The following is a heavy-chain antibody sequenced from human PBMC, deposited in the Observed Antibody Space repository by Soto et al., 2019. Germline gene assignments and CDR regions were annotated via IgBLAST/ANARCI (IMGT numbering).Heavy chain of an antibody. Sequence: EVQLVESGGGLVHPGGSLKLSCAASGFPFNGSAMHWVRQASGKGLEWVGRIRSKPNNYATAYAASLKGRFTISRDDSKSTAYLQMNSLNTEDTAVYYCAGDFYYNMDVWGQGTTVTVSS. CDR1: GFPFNGSA. J-gene: IGHJ6*02. CDR3: AGDFYYNMDV. V-gene: IGHV3-73*02. CDR2: IRSKPNNYAT.